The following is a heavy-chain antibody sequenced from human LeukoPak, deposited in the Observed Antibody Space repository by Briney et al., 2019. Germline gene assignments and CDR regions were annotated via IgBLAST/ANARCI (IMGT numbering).Heavy chain of an antibody. V-gene: IGHV4-61*02. Sequence: SETLSLTCTVSGVSISSGSYYWSWIRQPAGKGLEWIGRIYTSGSTNYNPSLKSRVTISVDTSKNQFSLKLSSVTAADTAVYYCARGNWGFGIFPYYYYYYYYMDVWGKGTTVTISS. D-gene: IGHD7-27*01. CDR3: ARGNWGFGIFPYYYYYYYYMDV. J-gene: IGHJ6*03. CDR1: GVSISSGSYY. CDR2: IYTSGST.